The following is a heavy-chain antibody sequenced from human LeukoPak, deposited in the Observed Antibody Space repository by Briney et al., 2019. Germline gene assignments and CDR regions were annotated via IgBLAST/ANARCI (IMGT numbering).Heavy chain of an antibody. CDR3: AKDTDYGDYVSPDY. Sequence: GGSLRLSCAGSGFTFSGYAMSWDRQAPGKGLEWVSGITGSGGSTYYADSVKGRFTVSRDNSKNTLFLQMNSLRAEDTAVYYCAKDTDYGDYVSPDYWGQGTLVTVSS. J-gene: IGHJ4*02. CDR1: GFTFSGYA. CDR2: ITGSGGST. D-gene: IGHD4-17*01. V-gene: IGHV3-23*01.